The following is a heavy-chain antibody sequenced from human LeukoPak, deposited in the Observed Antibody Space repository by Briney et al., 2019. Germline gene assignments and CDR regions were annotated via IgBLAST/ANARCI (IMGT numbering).Heavy chain of an antibody. V-gene: IGHV3-23*01. Sequence: GGSLRLSCPASGFTFIDYAMSWVGQAPGKGLEWVSSILASGGSTFYADSVKGRFAISRDNSENTLFLQMNSLRTDDAAVYYCAKDQIGVLPDAFDIWGQGTMVSVSS. CDR3: AKDQIGVLPDAFDI. CDR1: GFTFIDYA. CDR2: ILASGGST. J-gene: IGHJ3*02. D-gene: IGHD3-10*01.